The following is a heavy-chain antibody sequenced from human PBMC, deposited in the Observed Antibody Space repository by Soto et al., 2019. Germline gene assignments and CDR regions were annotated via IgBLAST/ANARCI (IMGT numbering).Heavy chain of an antibody. V-gene: IGHV3-23*01. Sequence: EVQLLESGGGLVQPGGSLRLSCAASGVTFTSYAMTWVRQVPGEGLQWVSSISKSGDSTYYADSVKGRITTSRDNSKNTLYLQMNSLRDEDTAIYYCAKGSFGFDYWGQGTLVTVSS. D-gene: IGHD3-10*01. CDR2: ISKSGDST. CDR3: AKGSFGFDY. CDR1: GVTFTSYA. J-gene: IGHJ4*02.